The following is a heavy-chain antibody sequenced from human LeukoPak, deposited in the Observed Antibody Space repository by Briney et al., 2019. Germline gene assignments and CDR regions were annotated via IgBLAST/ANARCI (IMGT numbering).Heavy chain of an antibody. CDR2: INGDGSWT. CDR3: VSFYETY. D-gene: IGHD2-2*01. V-gene: IGHV3-74*01. CDR1: GNYW. Sequence: GGSLRLSCAASGNYWMHWVRQAPGKELVWVSHINGDGSWTTYADSVKGRFTISKDNAKNTVYLQMNNLRAEDTAVYYCVSFYETYWGRGTLVTVSS. J-gene: IGHJ4*02.